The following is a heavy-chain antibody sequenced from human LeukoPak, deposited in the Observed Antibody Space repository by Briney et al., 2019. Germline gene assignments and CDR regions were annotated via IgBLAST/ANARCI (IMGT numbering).Heavy chain of an antibody. V-gene: IGHV1-8*01. D-gene: IGHD3-3*01. CDR2: MNPNSGNT. Sequence: ASVKVSCKASGYTFTSYDINWVRQATGQGLEWMGWMNPNSGNTGYAQKFQGRVTMTRNTSISTAYMELSSLRSEDTGVYYCARGLRFLEWLLSWFDPWGQGTLVTVSS. CDR3: ARGLRFLEWLLSWFDP. J-gene: IGHJ5*02. CDR1: GYTFTSYD.